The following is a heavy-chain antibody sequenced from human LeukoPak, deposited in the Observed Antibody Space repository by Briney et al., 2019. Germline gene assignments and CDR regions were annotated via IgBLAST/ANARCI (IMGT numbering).Heavy chain of an antibody. J-gene: IGHJ4*02. CDR3: ARLTPDYGDFTPNFDY. V-gene: IGHV4-4*09. CDR1: GGSISSYY. CDR2: IYTSGST. Sequence: SETLSLTCTVSGGSISSYYWSWIRQPPGKGLEWIGYIYTSGSTNYNPSLKSRVTISVDTSKNQFSLKLSSVTAADTAVYYCARLTPDYGDFTPNFDYWGQGTLVTVSS. D-gene: IGHD4-17*01.